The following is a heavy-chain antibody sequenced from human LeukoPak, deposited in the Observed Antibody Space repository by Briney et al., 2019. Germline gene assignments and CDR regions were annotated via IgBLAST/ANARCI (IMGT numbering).Heavy chain of an antibody. V-gene: IGHV3-33*08. CDR3: ARADDEYYDSSGYFDY. CDR1: GFTFSSYG. D-gene: IGHD3-22*01. Sequence: GGSLRLSCAASGFTFSSYGMHGGRRAPGKGLEGGAVRWYDGSTKYYADSVKGRFTISRDNSKNTLYLQMNSLRAEDTAVYYWARADDEYYDSSGYFDYWGQGTLVTVSS. J-gene: IGHJ4*02. CDR2: RWYDGSTK.